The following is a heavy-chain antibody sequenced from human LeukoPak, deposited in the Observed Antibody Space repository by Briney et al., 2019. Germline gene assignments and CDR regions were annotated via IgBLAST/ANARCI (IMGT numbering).Heavy chain of an antibody. CDR3: ASIAVAGIRRKFDY. CDR1: GGSISSYY. V-gene: IGHV4-4*07. CDR2: IYSTGTT. Sequence: SETLSLTCTVSGGSISSYYWSWIRQPAGKGLEWIGRIYSTGTTNYNPSLKSRVTMSVDTSKNQFSLKLSSVTAADTAVYYCASIAVAGIRRKFDYWGQGTLVTVSS. J-gene: IGHJ4*02. D-gene: IGHD6-19*01.